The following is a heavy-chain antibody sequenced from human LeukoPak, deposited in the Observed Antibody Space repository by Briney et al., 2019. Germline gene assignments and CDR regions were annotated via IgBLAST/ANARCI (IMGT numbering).Heavy chain of an antibody. V-gene: IGHV3-23*01. D-gene: IGHD2-2*01. CDR2: ISGSGGST. CDR1: GFTFSSYG. J-gene: IGHJ4*02. CDR3: ALAVGYCSSTSCDDY. Sequence: GGPLRLSCAASGFTFSSYGMSWVRQAPGKGLEWVSAISGSGGSTYYADSVKGRFTISRDNSKNTLYLQMNSLRAEDTAVYYCALAVGYCSSTSCDDYWGQGTLVTVSS.